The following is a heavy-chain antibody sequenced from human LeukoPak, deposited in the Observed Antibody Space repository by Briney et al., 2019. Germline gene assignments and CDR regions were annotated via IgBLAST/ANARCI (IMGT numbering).Heavy chain of an antibody. V-gene: IGHV4-59*01. J-gene: IGHJ4*02. Sequence: PSETLSLTCTVSGGSISSYYWSWIRQPPGKGLEWIGYIYYSGSTNYNPSLKSRVTISVDTSKNQFSLKLSSVTAAETAVYYCASGMATITPFDYWGQGTLVTVSS. CDR3: ASGMATITPFDY. D-gene: IGHD5-24*01. CDR2: IYYSGST. CDR1: GGSISSYY.